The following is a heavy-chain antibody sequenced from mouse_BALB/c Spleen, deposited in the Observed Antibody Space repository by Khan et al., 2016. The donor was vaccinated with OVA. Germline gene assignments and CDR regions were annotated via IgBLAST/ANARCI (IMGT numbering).Heavy chain of an antibody. J-gene: IGHJ4*01. V-gene: IGHV3-2*02. CDR3: ARDGSRYNYAMDY. CDR2: ISSSGST. Sequence: EVKLLESGPGLVKPSQSLSLTCTVTGYSITSDYAWNWIRQFPGNILEWMGYISSSGSTTYTPALKSRIAITRDTSKNQFFLQLNSVTTEDTATYYCARDGSRYNYAMDYWGQGTSVTVSS. D-gene: IGHD2-3*01. CDR1: GYSITSDYA.